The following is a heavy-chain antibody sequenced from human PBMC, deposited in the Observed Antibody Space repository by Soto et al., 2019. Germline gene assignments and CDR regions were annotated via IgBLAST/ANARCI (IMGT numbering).Heavy chain of an antibody. CDR1: GFTFSSYS. D-gene: IGHD3-22*01. Sequence: GGSLRLSCAASGFTFSSYSMNWVRQAPGKGLEWVSGISSSSSSTYYADSVKGRFTISTDNSKNTLYLQMNSLRAEDTAVYYCAKGFGSSYYNYFDYWGQGTLVTVSS. V-gene: IGHV3-23*01. CDR2: ISSSSSST. CDR3: AKGFGSSYYNYFDY. J-gene: IGHJ4*02.